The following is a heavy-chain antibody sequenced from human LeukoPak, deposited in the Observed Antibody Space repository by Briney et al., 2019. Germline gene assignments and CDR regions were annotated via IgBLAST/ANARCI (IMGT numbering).Heavy chain of an antibody. CDR1: GYPFTGYY. Sequence: ASVKVSCKASGYPFTGYYMHWVRQAPGQGLEWMGRINPNSGGTNYAQKFQGRLTMTRDTSISTAYMELSRLRSDDTAVYYSARGAVGSVSSGWYGPGGYYFDYWGQGTLVTVSS. D-gene: IGHD6-19*01. V-gene: IGHV1-2*06. CDR2: INPNSGGT. J-gene: IGHJ4*02. CDR3: ARGAVGSVSSGWYGPGGYYFDY.